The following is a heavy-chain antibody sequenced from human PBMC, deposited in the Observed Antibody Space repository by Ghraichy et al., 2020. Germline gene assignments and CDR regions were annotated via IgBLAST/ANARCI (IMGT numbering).Heavy chain of an antibody. D-gene: IGHD3-3*01. CDR2: INPNSGGT. V-gene: IGHV1-2*02. CDR1: GYTFTGYY. J-gene: IGHJ4*02. CDR3: ARAPPSITIFGVTTRESDY. Sequence: ASVKVSCKASGYTFTGYYMHWVRQAPGQGLEWMGWINPNSGGTNYAQKFQGRVTMTRDTSISTAYMELSRLRSDDTAVYYCARAPPSITIFGVTTRESDYWGQGTLVTVSS.